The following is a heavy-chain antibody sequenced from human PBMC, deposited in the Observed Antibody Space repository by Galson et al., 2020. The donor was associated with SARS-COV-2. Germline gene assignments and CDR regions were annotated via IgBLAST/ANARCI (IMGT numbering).Heavy chain of an antibody. J-gene: IGHJ4*02. CDR1: GYTFTGYY. D-gene: IGHD1-1*01. CDR2: INPNSGGT. V-gene: IGHV1-2*02. CDR3: AEGDGYNFPPGY. Sequence: ASVKASCKASGYTFTGYYMHWVRQAPGQGLEWMGWINPNSGGTNYAQKFQGRVTMTRDTSISTAYMELSRLRSDDTAVYYCAEGDGYNFPPGYWGQGTLVTVSS.